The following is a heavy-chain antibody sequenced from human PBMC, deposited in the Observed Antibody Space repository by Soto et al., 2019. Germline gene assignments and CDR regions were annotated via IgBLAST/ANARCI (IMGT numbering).Heavy chain of an antibody. J-gene: IGHJ6*02. Sequence: ESLNISCKGSANRFNKYRFGWNRQMPGKGMEWMEIIYPDESDTRYSPSFQVQVTISADNSISTAYLQWSSLKASDTAMYYCVRMGFSGGGYLSYYYYGMDIWGQGTTVPSP. CDR3: VRMGFSGGGYLSYYYYGMDI. D-gene: IGHD5-12*01. V-gene: IGHV5-51*01. CDR2: IYPDESDT. CDR1: ANRFNKYR.